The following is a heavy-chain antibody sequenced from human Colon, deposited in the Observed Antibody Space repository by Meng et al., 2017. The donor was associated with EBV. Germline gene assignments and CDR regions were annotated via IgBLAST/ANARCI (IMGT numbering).Heavy chain of an antibody. Sequence: SGPGLVKPSQPLSLTCTVSGGSVSSGGYYWTWIRQHPGKGLEWFGHIYYSGSTFYNPSLKRRVIISIDTSKNQFSLNLRSVTAADTAVYYCARVSSGWDYFDYWGQGTLVTVSS. D-gene: IGHD6-19*01. CDR1: GGSVSSGGYY. CDR3: ARVSSGWDYFDY. CDR2: IYYSGST. J-gene: IGHJ4*02. V-gene: IGHV4-31*03.